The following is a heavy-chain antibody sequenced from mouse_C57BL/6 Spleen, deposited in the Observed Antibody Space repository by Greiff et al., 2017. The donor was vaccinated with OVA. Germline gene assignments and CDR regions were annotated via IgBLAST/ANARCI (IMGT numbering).Heavy chain of an antibody. CDR1: GYAFSSSW. V-gene: IGHV1-82*01. Sequence: VQLQQSGPELVKPGASVKISCKASGYAFSSSWMHWVKQRPGKGLEWIGRIYPGDGDTNYNGKFKGKATLTADTSSRTAYMQIRSLTSEEATVCLCARSKSYYFDYWGQGTTVTVSS. J-gene: IGHJ2*01. CDR2: IYPGDGDT. CDR3: ARSKSYYFDY.